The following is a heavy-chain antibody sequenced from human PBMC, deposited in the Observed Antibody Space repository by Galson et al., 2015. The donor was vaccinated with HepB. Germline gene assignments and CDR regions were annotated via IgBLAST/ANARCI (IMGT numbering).Heavy chain of an antibody. J-gene: IGHJ4*02. CDR1: GFTFSSYW. V-gene: IGHV3-7*03. D-gene: IGHD6-19*01. CDR2: IKQDGSEK. Sequence: SLRLSCAASGFTFSSYWMSWVRQAPGKGLEWVANIKQDGSEKYYVDSVKGRFTISRDNAKNSLYLQMNSLRAEDTAVYYCVSLSGYSSGWYFLHFDYWGQGTLVTVSS. CDR3: VSLSGYSSGWYFLHFDY.